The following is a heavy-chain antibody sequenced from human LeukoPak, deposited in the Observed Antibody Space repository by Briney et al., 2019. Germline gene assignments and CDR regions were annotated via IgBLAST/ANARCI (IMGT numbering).Heavy chain of an antibody. V-gene: IGHV1-8*01. D-gene: IGHD1-7*01. CDR1: GYTFTSYD. Sequence: ASVKVSCKASGYTFTSYDINWVRQATGQGLEWMGWMNPNSGNTGYAQKFQGRVTMTRNTSISTAYMELSSLRAEDTAVYYCARARVNSITGTHWFDPWGQGTLVTVSS. J-gene: IGHJ5*02. CDR3: ARARVNSITGTHWFDP. CDR2: MNPNSGNT.